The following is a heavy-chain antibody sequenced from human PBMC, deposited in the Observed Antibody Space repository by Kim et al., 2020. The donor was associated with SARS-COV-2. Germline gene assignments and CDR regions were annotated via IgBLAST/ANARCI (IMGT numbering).Heavy chain of an antibody. D-gene: IGHD3-10*02. Sequence: YNDYAVSVKSRITIDPDTPKNQFSLELNSVTPEDTAVYYCARYVRGAGDIWGQGTMVTVSS. CDR3: ARYVRGAGDI. J-gene: IGHJ3*02. V-gene: IGHV6-1*01. CDR2: YN.